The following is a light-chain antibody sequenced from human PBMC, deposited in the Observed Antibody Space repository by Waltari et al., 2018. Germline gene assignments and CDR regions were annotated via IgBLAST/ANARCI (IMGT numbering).Light chain of an antibody. CDR2: RIY. J-gene: IGLJ3*02. Sequence: QSVLTQPPSASGTPGQRVTIPCSGDRSNIGHNYVFWYQQFPGTAPKLLIYRIYQRPSGVPDRFSGSKSGTSASLAISGLRSEDEADYYCAAWDDSLSVWVFGGGTKLTVL. CDR3: AAWDDSLSVWV. CDR1: RSNIGHNY. V-gene: IGLV1-47*01.